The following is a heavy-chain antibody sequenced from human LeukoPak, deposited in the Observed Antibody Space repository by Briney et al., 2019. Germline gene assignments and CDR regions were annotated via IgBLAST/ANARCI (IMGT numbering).Heavy chain of an antibody. J-gene: IGHJ5*02. V-gene: IGHV4-39*07. Sequence: SETLSLTCTVSGGSISSYYWGWIRQPPGKGLEWIGSIYYSGSTYYNPSLKSRVTISVDTSKNQFSLKLNSVTAADTAVYYCARGKYSGSGSAWFDPWGQGTLVTVSS. D-gene: IGHD3-10*01. CDR3: ARGKYSGSGSAWFDP. CDR2: IYYSGST. CDR1: GGSISSYY.